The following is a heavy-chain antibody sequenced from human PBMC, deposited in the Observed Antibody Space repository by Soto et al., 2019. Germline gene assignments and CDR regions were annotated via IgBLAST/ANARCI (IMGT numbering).Heavy chain of an antibody. CDR1: GFTFSSYG. CDR3: AKVQEHDILTGFFDY. D-gene: IGHD3-9*01. CDR2: ISYDGSNK. Sequence: GGSLRLSCAASGFTFSSYGMHWVRQAPGKGLEWVAVISYDGSNKYYADSVKGRFTISRDNSKNTLYLQMNSLRAEDTAVYYCAKVQEHDILTGFFDYWGQGTLVTVSS. V-gene: IGHV3-30*18. J-gene: IGHJ4*02.